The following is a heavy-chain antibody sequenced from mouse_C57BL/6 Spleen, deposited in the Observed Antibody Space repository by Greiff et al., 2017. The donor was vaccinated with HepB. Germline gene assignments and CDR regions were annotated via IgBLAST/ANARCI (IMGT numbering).Heavy chain of an antibody. D-gene: IGHD2-4*01. J-gene: IGHJ2*01. CDR3: ARGLPYYFDY. CDR2: IYPGDGDT. V-gene: IGHV1-82*01. Sequence: VQLQQSGPELVKPGASVKISCKASGYAFSSSWMNWVKQRPGKGLEWIGRIYPGDGDTNYNGKFKGKATLTADKSYSTAYMQLSSLTSEDSAVYFCARGLPYYFDYWGQGTTLTVSS. CDR1: GYAFSSSW.